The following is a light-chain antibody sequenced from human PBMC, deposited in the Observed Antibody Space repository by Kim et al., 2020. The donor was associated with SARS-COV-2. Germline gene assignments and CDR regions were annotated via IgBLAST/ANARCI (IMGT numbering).Light chain of an antibody. CDR2: DVT. J-gene: IGLJ2*01. Sequence: GQSITISCTGTSNDVGDYKFVSWYQQHPGKAPKLIIYDVTNRPSGVSNRFSGSKSGNTASLTISGLQAEDEADYYCSSYTTSTTWLFGGGTQPTVL. V-gene: IGLV2-14*03. CDR1: SNDVGDYKF. CDR3: SSYTTSTTWL.